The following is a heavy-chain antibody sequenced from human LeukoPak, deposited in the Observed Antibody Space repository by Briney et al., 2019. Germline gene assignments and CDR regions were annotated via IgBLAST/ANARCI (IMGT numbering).Heavy chain of an antibody. CDR2: IYTSGST. D-gene: IGHD6-19*01. V-gene: IGHV4-61*02. CDR1: VGSISSGSYY. Sequence: SETLSLTCTVSVGSISSGSYYWSWIRQPAGKGLEWIGRIYTSGSTNYNPSLKSRVTISVDTSKNQFSLKLSSVTAADTAVYYCARDLGGSSGWYGDAFDIWGQGTMVTVSS. J-gene: IGHJ3*02. CDR3: ARDLGGSSGWYGDAFDI.